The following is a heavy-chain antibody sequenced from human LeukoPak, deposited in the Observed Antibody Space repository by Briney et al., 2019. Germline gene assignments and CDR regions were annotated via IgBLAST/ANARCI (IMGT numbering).Heavy chain of an antibody. J-gene: IGHJ4*02. CDR3: AKDVGPGIAAAGTFLGFDY. Sequence: GGSLRLSCAASGFTFSSYGMHWVRQAPGKGLEWVAVISYGGSNKYYADSVKGRFTISRDNSKNTLYLQMNSLRAEDTAVYYCAKDVGPGIAAAGTFLGFDYWGQGTLVTVSS. CDR2: ISYGGSNK. V-gene: IGHV3-30*18. CDR1: GFTFSSYG. D-gene: IGHD6-13*01.